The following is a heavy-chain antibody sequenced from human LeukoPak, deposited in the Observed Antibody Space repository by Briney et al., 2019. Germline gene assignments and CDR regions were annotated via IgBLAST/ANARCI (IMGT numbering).Heavy chain of an antibody. D-gene: IGHD6-19*01. V-gene: IGHV3-23*01. CDR2: VSGSGSGT. CDR3: AKRGQWLAKYEYFDY. CDR1: GFTFSSSA. J-gene: IGHJ4*02. Sequence: GGSLRLSCAASGFTFSSSATSWVRQAPGKGLEWVSTVSGSGSGTYYADSVKGRFTISRDNSKNTLYLQMNSLRAEDTAVYYCAKRGQWLAKYEYFDYWGQGTLVTVSS.